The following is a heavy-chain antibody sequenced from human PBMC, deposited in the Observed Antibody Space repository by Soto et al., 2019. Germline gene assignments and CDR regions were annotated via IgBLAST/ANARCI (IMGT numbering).Heavy chain of an antibody. CDR2: IYYSGRT. CDR1: GGSIRSADYY. V-gene: IGHV4-30-4*01. J-gene: IGHJ5*02. CDR3: ARAFLWFGEDPNWFDP. D-gene: IGHD3-10*01. Sequence: QVQLQESGPGLVKPSQTLSLTCTVSGGSIRSADYYWSWIRQPPGKGLEWIGDIYYSGRTYYNPSLKRQITISVDTSKNQFSLKLSSETAADTAVYYCARAFLWFGEDPNWFDPWGQGTPVTVSS.